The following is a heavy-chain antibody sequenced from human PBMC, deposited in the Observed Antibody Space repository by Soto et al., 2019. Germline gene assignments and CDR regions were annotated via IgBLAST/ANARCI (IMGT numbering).Heavy chain of an antibody. CDR1: GFTFSSYA. D-gene: IGHD3-16*02. Sequence: PGGSLRLSCAASGFTFSSYAMSWVRQAPGKGLEWVSAISGSGSSTYYADSVKGRFTISRDNSKNTLYLQMNSLRAEDTAVYYCAKAFGGVIVPSYFDYWGQGTLVTVSS. J-gene: IGHJ4*02. CDR2: ISGSGSST. V-gene: IGHV3-23*01. CDR3: AKAFGGVIVPSYFDY.